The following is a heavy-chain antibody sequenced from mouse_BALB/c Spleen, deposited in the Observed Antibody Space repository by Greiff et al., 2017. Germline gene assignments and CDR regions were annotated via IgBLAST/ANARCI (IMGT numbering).Heavy chain of an antibody. J-gene: IGHJ3*01. CDR3: ARERGIYDRYDEFAY. Sequence: EVKLVESGGGLVQPGGSLKLSCAASGFTFSSYGMSWVRQTPDKRLELVATINSNGGSTYYPDSVKGRFTISRDNAKNTLYLQMSSLESEDTAMYYCARERGIYDRYDEFAYWGQGTLVTVSA. D-gene: IGHD2-14*01. CDR1: GFTFSSYG. V-gene: IGHV5-6-3*01. CDR2: INSNGGST.